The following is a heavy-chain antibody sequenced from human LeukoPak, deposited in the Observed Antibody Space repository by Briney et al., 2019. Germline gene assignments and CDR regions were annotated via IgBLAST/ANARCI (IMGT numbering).Heavy chain of an antibody. CDR2: IYYSGST. CDR3: ARARRPSSGYYCFEI. V-gene: IGHV4-59*01. J-gene: IGHJ3*02. Sequence: SETLSLTCTVAAASISSYYWSWIRQPPGKGLEWIGYIYYSGSTNYNPSLKSRVTISVDTSKNQFSLKLSSVTAADTAVYYCARARRPSSGYYCFEIWGQGTMVTVSS. D-gene: IGHD3-22*01. CDR1: AASISSYY.